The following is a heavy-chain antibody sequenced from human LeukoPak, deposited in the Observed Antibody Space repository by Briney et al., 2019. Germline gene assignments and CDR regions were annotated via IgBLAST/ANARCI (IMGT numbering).Heavy chain of an antibody. J-gene: IGHJ5*02. CDR1: GDSVSSNSAA. Sequence: SQTLSLTCAISGDSVSSNSAAWNWIRQSPSRGLEWLGRTYYRSKWYNDYAVSVKSRITNNPDTSKNQFSLQLNSVTPEDTAVYYCARVGNYDFWSGYYTGIEWFDPWGQGTLVTVSS. V-gene: IGHV6-1*01. D-gene: IGHD3-3*01. CDR3: ARVGNYDFWSGYYTGIEWFDP. CDR2: TYYRSKWYN.